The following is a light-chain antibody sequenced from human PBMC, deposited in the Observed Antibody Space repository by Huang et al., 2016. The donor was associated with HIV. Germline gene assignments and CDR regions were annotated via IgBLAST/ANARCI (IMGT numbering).Light chain of an antibody. CDR1: QRVLFSSNNKNY. V-gene: IGKV4-1*01. CDR2: WAS. Sequence: DIVMTQSPDSLAVSLGERATINCKSSQRVLFSSNNKNYFAWYQQKPGQPPKLLIYWASTRESGVPDRFSGSGSGTDFTLTISSLQAEDVAVYYCQQYYSTPPTFGPGTKVDIK. J-gene: IGKJ3*01. CDR3: QQYYSTPPT.